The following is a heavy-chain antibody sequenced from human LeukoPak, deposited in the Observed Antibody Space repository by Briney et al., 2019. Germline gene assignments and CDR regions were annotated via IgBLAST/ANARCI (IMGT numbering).Heavy chain of an antibody. CDR1: GGSFGGYY. CDR2: INHSGST. J-gene: IGHJ4*02. D-gene: IGHD3-9*01. Sequence: PSETLSLTCAVYGGSFGGYYWSWIRRPPGKGLEWIGEINHSGSTNYNPSLKSRVTISVDTSKNQFSLKLSSVTAADTAVYYCARGTPYYDILTGYGDWGQGTLVTVSS. V-gene: IGHV4-34*01. CDR3: ARGTPYYDILTGYGD.